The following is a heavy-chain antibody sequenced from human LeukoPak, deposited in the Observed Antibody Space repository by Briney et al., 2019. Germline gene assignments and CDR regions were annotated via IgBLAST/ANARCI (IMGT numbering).Heavy chain of an antibody. D-gene: IGHD2-2*03. V-gene: IGHV3-7*01. CDR1: GLTVSNYW. Sequence: GGSLRLSCAASGLTVSNYWMSWVIQAPGKGLEWVANTKQAGSEKYYVDSVKGRFTISRDNAKNSLYPQMNSLRAEETAVYYCARVEIVVVPAVPNFDYWGQGTLVTVSS. CDR3: ARVEIVVVPAVPNFDY. J-gene: IGHJ4*02. CDR2: TKQAGSEK.